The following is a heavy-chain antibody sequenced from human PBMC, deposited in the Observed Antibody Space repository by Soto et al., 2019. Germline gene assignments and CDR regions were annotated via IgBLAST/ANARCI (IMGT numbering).Heavy chain of an antibody. Sequence: GGSLRLSCAASGFTFSSYAMSWVRQAPGKGLEWVSAISGSGGSTYYADSVKGRFTISRDNSKNTLYLQMNSLRAEDTAVYYCANSMVRGVIIAPTDYWGQGTLVTVSS. CDR1: GFTFSSYA. CDR3: ANSMVRGVIIAPTDY. CDR2: ISGSGGST. D-gene: IGHD3-10*01. J-gene: IGHJ4*02. V-gene: IGHV3-23*01.